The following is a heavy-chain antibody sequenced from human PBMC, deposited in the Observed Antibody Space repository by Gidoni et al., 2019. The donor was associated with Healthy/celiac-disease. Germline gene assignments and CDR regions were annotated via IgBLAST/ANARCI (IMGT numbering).Heavy chain of an antibody. CDR1: GGTVTSYA. Sequence: QVQLVQSGAEGKKPGASVKVSGKASGGTVTSYAISWVRQAPGQGLEWMGRIIPILGIANYAQKVQGRVTITADKSTSTAYMELSSLRSEDTAVYYCARWGRGGSGSYSDYWGQGTLVTVSS. CDR3: ARWGRGGSGSYSDY. D-gene: IGHD3-10*01. J-gene: IGHJ4*02. CDR2: IIPILGIA. V-gene: IGHV1-69*04.